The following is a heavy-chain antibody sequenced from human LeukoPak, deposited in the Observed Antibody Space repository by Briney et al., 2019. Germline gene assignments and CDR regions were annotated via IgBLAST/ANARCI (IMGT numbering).Heavy chain of an antibody. D-gene: IGHD6-19*01. CDR2: INWNGGST. Sequence: GGSLRLSCAASGFTFDDYGMSWVRQAPGKGLGWVSGINWNGGSTGYADSVKGRFTISRDNAKNSLYLQMNSLRAEDTALYHCARGYSSGWHPYYFDYWGQGTLVTVSS. V-gene: IGHV3-20*01. CDR1: GFTFDDYG. J-gene: IGHJ4*02. CDR3: ARGYSSGWHPYYFDY.